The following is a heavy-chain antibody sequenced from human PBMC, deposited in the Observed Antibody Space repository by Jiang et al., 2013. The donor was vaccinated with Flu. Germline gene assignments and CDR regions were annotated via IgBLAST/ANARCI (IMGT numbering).Heavy chain of an antibody. Sequence: KWYNDYAVSVKSRITINPDTSKNQFSLQLNSVTPEDTAVYYCARDWGSYDILTGYYATLYGMDVWGQGTTVTVSS. CDR3: ARDWGSYDILTGYYATLYGMDV. V-gene: IGHV6-1*01. CDR2: KWYN. D-gene: IGHD3-9*01. J-gene: IGHJ6*02.